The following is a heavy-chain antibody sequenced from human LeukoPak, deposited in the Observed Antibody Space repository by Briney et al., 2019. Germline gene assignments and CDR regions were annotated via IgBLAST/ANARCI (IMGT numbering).Heavy chain of an antibody. J-gene: IGHJ4*02. Sequence: GGSLRLSCAASGFTFSSYWMNWVRQAPGKGLEWVANIKQDGSEKYYVDSVKGRFTISRDNAKNSLYLQMNSLRAEDTAVYYCAKESYDSSVRYWGQGTLVTVSS. V-gene: IGHV3-7*03. CDR2: IKQDGSEK. CDR1: GFTFSSYW. CDR3: AKESYDSSVRY. D-gene: IGHD3-22*01.